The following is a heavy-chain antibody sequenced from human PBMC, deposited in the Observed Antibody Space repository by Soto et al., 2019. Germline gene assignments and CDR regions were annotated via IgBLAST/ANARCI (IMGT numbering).Heavy chain of an antibody. CDR2: IYYSGST. Sequence: SETLSLTCTVSGGSISSGGYYWSWIRQHPGKGLEWIGYIYYSGSTYYNPSLKSRVTISVDTSKNQFSLKLSSVTAADTAVYYCARDRQAYGMDVWGQGTTVTVSS. V-gene: IGHV4-31*03. CDR3: ARDRQAYGMDV. J-gene: IGHJ6*02. CDR1: GGSISSGGYY.